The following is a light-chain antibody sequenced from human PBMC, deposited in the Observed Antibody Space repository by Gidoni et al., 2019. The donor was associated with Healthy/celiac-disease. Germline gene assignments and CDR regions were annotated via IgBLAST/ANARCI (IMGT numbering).Light chain of an antibody. CDR2: GAS. CDR1: QSVSSSD. CDR3: HQYGSSYT. Sequence: SLSQGERATLSCRASQSVSSSDLAWYQQQPGQAVRLLIYGASSRATGIPDRCSGSGSGTDFTLTISRLEPEDFSVYYCHQYGSSYTFGQGTKLEIK. J-gene: IGKJ2*01. V-gene: IGKV3-20*01.